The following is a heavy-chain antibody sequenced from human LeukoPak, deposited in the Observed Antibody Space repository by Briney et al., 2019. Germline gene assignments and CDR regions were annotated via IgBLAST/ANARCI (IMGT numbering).Heavy chain of an antibody. D-gene: IGHD6-13*01. CDR3: ARDNRDYSTPYYFDY. Sequence: PGGSLRLSCAASGFTFSSYSMNWVRQAPGKGLEWVANIKEDGSEKYYVDSVKGRFTISRDNAKNSLFLQMNSLRAEDTAVYFCARDNRDYSTPYYFDYWGQGTLVTVSS. V-gene: IGHV3-7*01. J-gene: IGHJ4*02. CDR2: IKEDGSEK. CDR1: GFTFSSYS.